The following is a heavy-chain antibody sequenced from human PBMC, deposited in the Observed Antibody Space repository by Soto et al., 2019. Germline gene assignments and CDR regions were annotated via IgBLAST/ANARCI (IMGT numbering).Heavy chain of an antibody. Sequence: SETLSLTCTVSGGSISSGGYYWSWIRQHPGKGLEWIGYIYYSGSTYYNPSLKSRVTISVDTSKNQFSLKLSSVTAADTAVYYCARDVGTIFGVERDYYYYMDVWGKGTTVTVSS. J-gene: IGHJ6*03. D-gene: IGHD3-3*01. CDR1: GGSISSGGYY. CDR2: IYYSGST. CDR3: ARDVGTIFGVERDYYYYMDV. V-gene: IGHV4-31*03.